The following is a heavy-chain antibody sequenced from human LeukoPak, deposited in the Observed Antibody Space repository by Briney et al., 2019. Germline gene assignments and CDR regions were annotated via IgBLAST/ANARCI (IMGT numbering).Heavy chain of an antibody. CDR3: ARNGLVYYYMDV. CDR1: GFTVSSNY. J-gene: IGHJ6*03. Sequence: GGSLRLSCAASGFTVSSNYMSWVRQAPGKGLEWVSYISSSGSTINYADSVKGRFTISRDNAKNSLYLQMNSLRAEDTAVYYCARNGLVYYYMDVWGKGTKVTVSS. CDR2: ISSSGSTI. D-gene: IGHD3/OR15-3a*01. V-gene: IGHV3-11*04.